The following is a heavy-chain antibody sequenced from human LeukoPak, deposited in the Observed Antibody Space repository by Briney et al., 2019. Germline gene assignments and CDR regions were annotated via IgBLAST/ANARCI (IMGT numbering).Heavy chain of an antibody. CDR3: VVDLSGSADY. D-gene: IGHD3-10*01. Sequence: GGSLRLSCAASGFTFSSYSMNWVRQAPGKGLEWVSSISSSSSYIYYADSVKGRFTISRDNAKNTLYLQMNSLRTEDSALYYCVVDLSGSADYWGQGTLVTVSS. CDR2: ISSSSSYI. V-gene: IGHV3-21*01. J-gene: IGHJ4*02. CDR1: GFTFSSYS.